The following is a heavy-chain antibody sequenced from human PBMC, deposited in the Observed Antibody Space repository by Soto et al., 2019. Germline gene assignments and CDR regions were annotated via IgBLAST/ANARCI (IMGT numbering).Heavy chain of an antibody. V-gene: IGHV3-30*18. CDR1: GFTLSSYG. CDR3: AKDIAAAGPGPSLYYYYGMDV. CDR2: ISYDGSNK. D-gene: IGHD6-13*01. J-gene: IGHJ6*02. Sequence: GGSLRLSCAASGFTLSSYGMHWVLQAPGKGLAWVAVISYDGSNKYYADSVKGRFTISRDNSKNTLYLQMNSLRAEDTAVYYCAKDIAAAGPGPSLYYYYGMDVWGQGTTVTVSS.